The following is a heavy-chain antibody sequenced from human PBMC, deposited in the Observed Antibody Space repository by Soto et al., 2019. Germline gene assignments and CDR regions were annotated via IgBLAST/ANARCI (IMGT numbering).Heavy chain of an antibody. CDR2: TYYRSNWRH. CDR3: ARRSDSSGHY. J-gene: IGHJ4*02. Sequence: PSQTLSLTCAISGDSVSSNTAAWNWIRSSPSRGLEWLGRTYYRSNWRHDYAVSVKSRITVNPDTSKNHFSLQLNSVTPDDTAVYYCARRSDSSGHYWGQGTLVTVSS. V-gene: IGHV6-1*01. D-gene: IGHD3-22*01. CDR1: GDSVSSNTAA.